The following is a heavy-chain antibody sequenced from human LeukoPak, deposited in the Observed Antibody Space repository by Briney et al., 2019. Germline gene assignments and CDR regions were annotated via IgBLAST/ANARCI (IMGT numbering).Heavy chain of an antibody. J-gene: IGHJ4*02. CDR1: GFTFSSYA. V-gene: IGHV3-64*01. Sequence: PGGSLRLSCAASGFTFSSYAMHWVRQAPGKGLEYVSAITSNGDKTYYGNSVKGRFTISRDNSKNTLYLQMSSLRIEDMAVYYCARGGATTLFDYWGQGTLVTVSS. CDR2: ITSNGDKT. CDR3: ARGGATTLFDY. D-gene: IGHD1-26*01.